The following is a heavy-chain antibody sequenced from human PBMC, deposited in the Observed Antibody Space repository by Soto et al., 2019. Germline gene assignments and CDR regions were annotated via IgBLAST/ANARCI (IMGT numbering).Heavy chain of an antibody. Sequence: SATLSLTCTVSGGSISSYYWSWIRQPAGKGLEWIGRIYTSGSTNYNPSLKSRVTMSVDTSKNQFSLKLSSVTAADTAVYYCARETYYYDSSGSPASYYYGMDVWGQGTTVTVS. V-gene: IGHV4-4*07. CDR3: ARETYYYDSSGSPASYYYGMDV. CDR1: GGSISSYY. D-gene: IGHD3-22*01. J-gene: IGHJ6*02. CDR2: IYTSGST.